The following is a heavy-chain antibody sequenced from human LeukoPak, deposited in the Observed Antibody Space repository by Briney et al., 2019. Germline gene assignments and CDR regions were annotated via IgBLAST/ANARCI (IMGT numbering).Heavy chain of an antibody. J-gene: IGHJ5*02. CDR3: ARLSSHYGDYKVDP. CDR2: SNPGSGYT. D-gene: IGHD4-17*01. V-gene: IGHV1-3*02. Sequence: ASVKVSCKASGYTFTNYAMHWVRQAPGQRLECMGWSNPGSGYTKYSEDFQGRVIITRDTTANTAYMELSSLRSEDTAVYYCARLSSHYGDYKVDPWGQGTLVTVSS. CDR1: GYTFTNYA.